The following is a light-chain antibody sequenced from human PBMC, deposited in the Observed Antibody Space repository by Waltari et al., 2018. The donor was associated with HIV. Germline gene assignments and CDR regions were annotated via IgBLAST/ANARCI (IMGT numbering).Light chain of an antibody. Sequence: SYVLTQPPSVSVAPGQTARMTCGGNNIGSNTVPWYQQSPGQAPVLVVHADSDRPSGIPERFSGSNSGNTATLTISRVEAGDEADYYCQVWDSRSDHPVLGGGTRLTVL. J-gene: IGLJ3*02. CDR1: NIGSNT. CDR3: QVWDSRSDHPV. CDR2: ADS. V-gene: IGLV3-21*02.